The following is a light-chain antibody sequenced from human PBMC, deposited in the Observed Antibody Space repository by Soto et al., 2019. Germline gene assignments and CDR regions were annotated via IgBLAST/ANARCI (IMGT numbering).Light chain of an antibody. CDR1: SSNIGTSS. V-gene: IGLV1-44*01. CDR2: TTN. Sequence: QSVLTQPHSASGTPGQRVTISCSGSSSNIGTSSVHWFQQLPGTAPKLLISTTNQRPSGVPERFSGSKSGTSASLAISGLQSEDEADYYCAAWDDXLNGHVFGTGTKVTXL. J-gene: IGLJ1*01. CDR3: AAWDDXLNGHV.